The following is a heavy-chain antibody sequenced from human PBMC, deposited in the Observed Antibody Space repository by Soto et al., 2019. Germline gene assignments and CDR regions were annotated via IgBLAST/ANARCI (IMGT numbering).Heavy chain of an antibody. D-gene: IGHD3-22*01. CDR2: IYYSGTT. CDR1: GGSIRSGDSY. V-gene: IGHV4-30-4*01. J-gene: IGHJ5*02. CDR3: VRRYFYDSSDYYVSWFDP. Sequence: PSETLSLTCTVSGGSIRSGDSYWTWIRQPPGKGLEWIGYIYYSGTTDYSPSLKSRVTISVDTSKNQFSLKLSSVTAADTAVYYCVRRYFYDSSDYYVSWFDPWGQGTLVTVSS.